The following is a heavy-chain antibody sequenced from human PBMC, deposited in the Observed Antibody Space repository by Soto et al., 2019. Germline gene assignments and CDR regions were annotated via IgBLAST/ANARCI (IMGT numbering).Heavy chain of an antibody. V-gene: IGHV3-11*01. CDR1: GFTFSDYY. Sequence: QVQLVESGGGLVKPGGSLRLSCAASGFTFSDYYMSWIRQAPGKGLKWVSYISSSGSTIYYADSVKGRFTISRDNAKNSLYLQMNSLRAEDTAVYYCASVVVVAATPAFDIWGQGTMVTVSS. D-gene: IGHD2-15*01. J-gene: IGHJ3*02. CDR2: ISSSGSTI. CDR3: ASVVVVAATPAFDI.